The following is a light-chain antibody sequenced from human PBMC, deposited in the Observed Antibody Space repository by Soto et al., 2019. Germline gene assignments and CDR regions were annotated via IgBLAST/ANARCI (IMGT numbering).Light chain of an antibody. CDR1: SSDVGGYHY. J-gene: IGLJ2*01. Sequence: QSALTQPASVSGSPGQSITISCTGTSSDVGGYHYVSWYQQHPGKAPKVMIYDVTDRPSGVSNRFSGSKSGDTASLTISGLQAEDEADYYCSSYTSSSTLVFGGGTQLTVL. CDR2: DVT. CDR3: SSYTSSSTLV. V-gene: IGLV2-14*01.